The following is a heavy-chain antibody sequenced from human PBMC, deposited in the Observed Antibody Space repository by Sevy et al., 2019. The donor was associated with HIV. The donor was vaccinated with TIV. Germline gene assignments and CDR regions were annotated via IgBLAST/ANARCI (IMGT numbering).Heavy chain of an antibody. J-gene: IGHJ4*02. Sequence: ASVKVSCKASGYTFTGYYVHWLRQAPGQGLEWMGWINPGTGGTYFARRFQDRVTLTTGKSITTAYMELRGLSFDDTAVYYCARMGDDFDTSGYYPLKYWGQGTLVTVSS. D-gene: IGHD3-22*01. V-gene: IGHV1-2*02. CDR3: ARMGDDFDTSGYYPLKY. CDR2: INPGTGGT. CDR1: GYTFTGYY.